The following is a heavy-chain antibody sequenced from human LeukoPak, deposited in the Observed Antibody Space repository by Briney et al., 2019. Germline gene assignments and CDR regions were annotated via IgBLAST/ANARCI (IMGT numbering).Heavy chain of an antibody. D-gene: IGHD6-13*01. CDR3: AKVFELVSHAFDI. Sequence: PGGSLRLSCAASGFTFSSYGMHWVRQAPGKGLECVAFIRYDGSKKYYADSVKGRFTISRDNSKNTLYLQMNSLRADDTAVYYCAKVFELVSHAFDIWGQGTMVTVSS. V-gene: IGHV3-30*02. CDR1: GFTFSSYG. J-gene: IGHJ3*02. CDR2: IRYDGSKK.